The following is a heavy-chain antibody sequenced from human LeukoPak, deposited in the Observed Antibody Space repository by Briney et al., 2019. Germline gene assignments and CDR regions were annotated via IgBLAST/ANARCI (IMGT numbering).Heavy chain of an antibody. D-gene: IGHD4/OR15-4a*01. CDR3: TTDPRMVDFDY. J-gene: IGHJ4*02. CDR2: IKSKTDGGTT. V-gene: IGHV3-15*07. CDR1: GFTFSSYW. Sequence: NPGGSLRLSCAASGFTFSSYWMNWARQAPGKGLEWVGRIKSKTDGGTTDYAAPVKGRFTISRDDSKNTLYLQMNSLKTEDTAVYYCTTDPRMVDFDYWGQGTLVTVSS.